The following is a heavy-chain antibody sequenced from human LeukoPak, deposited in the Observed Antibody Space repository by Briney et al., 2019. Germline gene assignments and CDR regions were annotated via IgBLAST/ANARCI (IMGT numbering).Heavy chain of an antibody. D-gene: IGHD2-2*01. V-gene: IGHV4-34*01. CDR1: GLSFNDYY. CDR2: INARGDT. Sequence: SETLSLTCAVYGLSFNDYYWNWIRQPPGKRLECSWEINARGDTNYNPSLKSRVTISVDTSKKQFSLRLTSMIAAETALYYCARGQVPGARGYTWFDHWGQGTLVTVSS. J-gene: IGHJ5*02. CDR3: ARGQVPGARGYTWFDH.